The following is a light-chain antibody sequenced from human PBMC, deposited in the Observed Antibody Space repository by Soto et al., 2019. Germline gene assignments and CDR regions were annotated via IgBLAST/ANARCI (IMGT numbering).Light chain of an antibody. J-gene: IGKJ1*01. CDR2: KAS. Sequence: DIQMTQSPSTLSASVGDRVTVTCRAIQSISSWLAWYQQKAGKAPKLLIYKASALESGVPSRFRGSGSGTEFTLTISSLEPEDFETYYCQHYNTYPWTFGQGTKVDIK. CDR1: QSISSW. CDR3: QHYNTYPWT. V-gene: IGKV1-5*03.